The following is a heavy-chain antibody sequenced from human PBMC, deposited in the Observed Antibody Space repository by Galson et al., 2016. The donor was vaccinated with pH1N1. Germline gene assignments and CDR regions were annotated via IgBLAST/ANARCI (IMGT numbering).Heavy chain of an antibody. CDR3: ATDLYFYGSLRKLYFDY. D-gene: IGHD3-10*01. V-gene: IGHV1-24*01. J-gene: IGHJ4*02. CDR1: GYTLSQIS. CDR2: FDPQDGET. Sequence: SVKVSCKVSGYTLSQISIHWVRQAPGKGLEWMGGFDPQDGETIYAQKFQGRVSMTEDTATETAYMEMSSLRSDATAVYYCATDLYFYGSLRKLYFDYWGQGTLVTVSS.